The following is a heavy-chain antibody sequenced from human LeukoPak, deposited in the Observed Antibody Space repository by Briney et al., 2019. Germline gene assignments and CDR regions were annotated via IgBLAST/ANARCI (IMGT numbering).Heavy chain of an antibody. D-gene: IGHD3-10*01. V-gene: IGHV5-51*01. Sequence: GESLQISCKGSGYRFTTYWIGWVRQLPGKGLEWMGIIFPADSDTRYSPSFQGQVTISADKSISTAYLQWSSLKASDTAMYYCARGVPTDYWGQGTLVTVSS. CDR3: ARGVPTDY. J-gene: IGHJ4*02. CDR2: IFPADSDT. CDR1: GYRFTTYW.